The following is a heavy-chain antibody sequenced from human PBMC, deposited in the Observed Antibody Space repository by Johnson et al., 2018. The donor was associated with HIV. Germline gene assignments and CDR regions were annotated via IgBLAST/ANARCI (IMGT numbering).Heavy chain of an antibody. CDR3: ARPLYYYDSSGYYTPSHAFDI. Sequence: VQVVESGGGVVQPGGSLRLSCAASGFTFDDYGMTWVRQAPGKGLEWVSGINWNGGRTGYADSVKGRFTISRDNAKNSLYLQMNSLRAEDTALYFCARPLYYYDSSGYYTPSHAFDIWGQGTMVTVSS. CDR1: GFTFDDYG. J-gene: IGHJ3*02. CDR2: INWNGGRT. D-gene: IGHD3-22*01. V-gene: IGHV3-20*04.